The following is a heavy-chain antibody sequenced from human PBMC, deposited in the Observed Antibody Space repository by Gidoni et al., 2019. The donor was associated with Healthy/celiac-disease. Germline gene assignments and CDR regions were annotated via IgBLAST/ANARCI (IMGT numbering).Heavy chain of an antibody. V-gene: IGHV3-30*01. CDR2: ISYDGSKK. Sequence: QVQLVESGGGVVQPGRSLRLACAASGFTFSSYAMHWVRQAPGKGLEWVAVISYDGSKKYYADSVKGRFTISRDNSKNTLYLQMNSLRAEDTAVYYCARDPNSPLFDYWGQGTLVTVSS. J-gene: IGHJ4*02. CDR3: ARDPNSPLFDY. D-gene: IGHD7-27*01. CDR1: GFTFSSYA.